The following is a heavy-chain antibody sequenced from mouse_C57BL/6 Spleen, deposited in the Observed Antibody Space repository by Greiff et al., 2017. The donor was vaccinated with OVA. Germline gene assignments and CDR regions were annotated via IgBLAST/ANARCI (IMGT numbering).Heavy chain of an antibody. D-gene: IGHD3-2*02. Sequence: EVMLVESGGGLVKPGGSLKLSCAASGFTFSSYTMSWVRQTPEKRLEWVATISGGGGNTYYPDSVKGRFTISRDNAKNTLYLQMSSLRSEDTALYYCARHASSGYVADYWGQGTSVTVSS. V-gene: IGHV5-9*01. CDR2: ISGGGGNT. CDR1: GFTFSSYT. J-gene: IGHJ4*01. CDR3: ARHASSGYVADY.